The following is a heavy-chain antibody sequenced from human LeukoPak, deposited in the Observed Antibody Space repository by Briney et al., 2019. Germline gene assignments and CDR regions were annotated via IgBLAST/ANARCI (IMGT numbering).Heavy chain of an antibody. J-gene: IGHJ4*02. D-gene: IGHD3-22*01. V-gene: IGHV1-2*02. CDR1: GYTFTGYY. CDR2: INPNNGGT. CDR3: ARGIYDSSGYSIDY. Sequence: ASVKVSCKASGYTFTGYYMHWVRQAPGQGLEWMGWINPNNGGTNYAQKFQGRVTMTRDTPISTAYMELSRLRSDDTAVYYCARGIYDSSGYSIDYWGQGTLVTVSS.